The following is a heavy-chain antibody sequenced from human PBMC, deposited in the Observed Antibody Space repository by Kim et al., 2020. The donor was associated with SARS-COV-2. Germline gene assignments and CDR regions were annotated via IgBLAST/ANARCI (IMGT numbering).Heavy chain of an antibody. V-gene: IGHV3-49*04. J-gene: IGHJ4*02. CDR3: SEGLAFDY. CDR1: GFTFGDYA. Sequence: GGSLRLSCTASGFTFGDYAMSWVRQAPGKGLEWVGFIRSKAYGGTTEYAASVKGRFTISRDDSKSIAYLQMNSLKTEDTAVYYCSEGLAFDYWGQGTLVTVSS. D-gene: IGHD6-19*01. CDR2: IRSKAYGGTT.